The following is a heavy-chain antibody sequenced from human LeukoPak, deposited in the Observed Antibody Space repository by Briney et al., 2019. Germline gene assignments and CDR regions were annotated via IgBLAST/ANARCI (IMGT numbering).Heavy chain of an antibody. J-gene: IGHJ3*02. CDR1: GGSISSSSYY. D-gene: IGHD6-19*01. CDR3: ARACRASSGWVGHAFDI. Sequence: SETLSLTCTVSGGSISSSSYYWGWIRQPPGKGLEWIGSIYYSGSTYYNPSLKSRVTISVDTSKNQFSLKLSSVTAADTAVYYCARACRASSGWVGHAFDIWGQGTMVTVSS. V-gene: IGHV4-39*01. CDR2: IYYSGST.